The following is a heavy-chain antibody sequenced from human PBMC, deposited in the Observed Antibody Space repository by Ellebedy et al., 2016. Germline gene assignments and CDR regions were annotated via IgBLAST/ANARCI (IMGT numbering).Heavy chain of an antibody. J-gene: IGHJ4*02. Sequence: GESLKISCIVSGFSVSSNYLSWVRQAPGKGLEWVSVIYAGGSTFYADSVKGRFTISRDNSKNTLYLQMNRLRVEDTAMYYRARGNTIPGPEPLDYWGQGTLITVSS. D-gene: IGHD1-14*01. CDR3: ARGNTIPGPEPLDY. CDR1: GFSVSSNY. V-gene: IGHV3-66*01. CDR2: IYAGGST.